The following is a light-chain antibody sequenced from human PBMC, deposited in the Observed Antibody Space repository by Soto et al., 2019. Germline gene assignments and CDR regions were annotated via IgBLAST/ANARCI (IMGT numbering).Light chain of an antibody. CDR1: QSVTTF. Sequence: EIVLTQSPVTLSLSPGERATLSCRASQSVTTFLAWYQQKPGQAPRLLIYDVSNRATGIPARFSGSGSGTDFTLTISSLEPEDFAVYHCQQRINWPLTFGGGTKVEIK. CDR3: QQRINWPLT. J-gene: IGKJ4*01. V-gene: IGKV3-11*01. CDR2: DVS.